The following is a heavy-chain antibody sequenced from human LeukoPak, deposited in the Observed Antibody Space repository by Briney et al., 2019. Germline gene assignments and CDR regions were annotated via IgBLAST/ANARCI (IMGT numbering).Heavy chain of an antibody. CDR2: ITPSGGST. V-gene: IGHV1-46*01. CDR3: AKEKSSANWLDS. D-gene: IGHD3-10*01. J-gene: IGHJ5*01. Sequence: EASVKLSREASGYSFTNFYIPWVRGAPGQGFVWGGIITPSGGSTNYAHKYQGRDTMTSDTYARTLYMYLRSVRCLDAAIYMCAKEKSSANWLDSWGQGTLVTVSS. CDR1: GYSFTNFY.